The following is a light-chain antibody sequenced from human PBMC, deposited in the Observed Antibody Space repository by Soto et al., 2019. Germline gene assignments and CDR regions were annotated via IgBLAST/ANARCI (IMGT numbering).Light chain of an antibody. Sequence: DIQMTQSPSSLSASVGDRVTITCRASQSISGYLNWYQQKPGKAPKFLIYAASSLQSGVPSRFSGGGSGTDFTLAISSLQPEDFATYYGQQSYSTPYTFGQGTNLEI. CDR3: QQSYSTPYT. V-gene: IGKV1-39*01. CDR1: QSISGY. CDR2: AAS. J-gene: IGKJ2*01.